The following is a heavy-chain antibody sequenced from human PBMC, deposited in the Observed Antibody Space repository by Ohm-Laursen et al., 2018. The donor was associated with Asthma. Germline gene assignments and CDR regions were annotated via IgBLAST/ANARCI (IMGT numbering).Heavy chain of an antibody. CDR1: GGTFTNYV. CDR3: ARVGRGGYNLNFDY. V-gene: IGHV1-69*13. J-gene: IGHJ4*02. CDR2: INSVYGTT. Sequence: ASVKVSCKSSGGTFTNYVIGWVRQAPGQGLEWMGGINSVYGTTDYAQKFQGRLTMTADESTTTVYMELNSLRSEDTAVYYCARVGRGGYNLNFDYWGQGTLVTVSS. D-gene: IGHD5-24*01.